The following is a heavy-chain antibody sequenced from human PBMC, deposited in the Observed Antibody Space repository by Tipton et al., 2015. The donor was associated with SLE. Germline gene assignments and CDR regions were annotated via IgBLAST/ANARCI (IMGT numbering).Heavy chain of an antibody. J-gene: IGHJ4*02. CDR3: ARGESSGYLYYFDY. D-gene: IGHD3-22*01. Sequence: TLSLTCTVSGGSISTYYWSWIRQSPGKGLEWIGYIYYSGSTNYSPSLKSRVTISVDTSKDQFSLKLSSVTAADTAVYYCARGESSGYLYYFDYWGQGTLVTVSS. V-gene: IGHV4-59*01. CDR2: IYYSGST. CDR1: GGSISTYY.